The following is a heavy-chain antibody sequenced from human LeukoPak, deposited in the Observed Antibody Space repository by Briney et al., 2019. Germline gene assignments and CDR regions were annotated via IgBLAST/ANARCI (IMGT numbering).Heavy chain of an antibody. D-gene: IGHD3-16*01. V-gene: IGHV3-48*02. CDR3: VKFHAVSQKSTCYVAHADV. J-gene: IGHJ6*03. CDR2: ISSRGTTV. CDR1: GCTFSGYS. Sequence: SGGSLRLSCVASGCTFSGYSMNWVRQPPGKGLEWVSYISSRGTTVFYADSMKGRFTISREYDRNSVFLQMSGMRNADTATDTSVKFHAVSQKSTCYVAHADVWGKGTTVSVS.